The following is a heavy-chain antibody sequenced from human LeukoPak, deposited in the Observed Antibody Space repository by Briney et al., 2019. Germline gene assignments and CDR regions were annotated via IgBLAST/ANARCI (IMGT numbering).Heavy chain of an antibody. J-gene: IGHJ6*02. Sequence: GGSLRLSYAGSGFTFSSYAMHWVRQAPGKGLEWVAVISYDGSNKYYAGSVKGRFTISRDNSKNTLYLQMNSLRAENTAVYYCAKVYGDYGYYYYGMDVWGQGTTVTVSS. CDR1: GFTFSSYA. V-gene: IGHV3-30*18. D-gene: IGHD4-17*01. CDR3: AKVYGDYGYYYYGMDV. CDR2: ISYDGSNK.